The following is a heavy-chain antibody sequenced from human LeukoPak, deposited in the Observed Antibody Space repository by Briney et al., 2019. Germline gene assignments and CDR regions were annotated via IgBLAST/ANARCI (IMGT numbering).Heavy chain of an antibody. Sequence: GGSLRLSCAASGFTFSSYGMHWVRQAPGKGLEWVAVIWYDGSNKYYADSVKGRFTISRDNSKNTLYLQMNSLRAEDTAVYYCARDTAYSSSWYGNLDYYYGMDVWGQGTTVSVSS. D-gene: IGHD6-13*01. CDR1: GFTFSSYG. CDR2: IWYDGSNK. CDR3: ARDTAYSSSWYGNLDYYYGMDV. V-gene: IGHV3-33*01. J-gene: IGHJ6*02.